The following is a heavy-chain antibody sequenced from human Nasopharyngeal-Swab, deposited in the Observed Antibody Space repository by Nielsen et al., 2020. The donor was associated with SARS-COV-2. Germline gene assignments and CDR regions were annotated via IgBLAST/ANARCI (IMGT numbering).Heavy chain of an antibody. V-gene: IGHV4-31*02. CDR2: IYYSGST. CDR3: ARATMIVVVIGAFDI. J-gene: IGHJ3*02. Sequence: WIPQPPGKGLEWIGYIYYSGSTYYNPSLKSRVTISVDTSKNQFSLKLSSVTAADTAVYYCARATMIVVVIGAFDIWGQGTMVTVSS. D-gene: IGHD3-22*01.